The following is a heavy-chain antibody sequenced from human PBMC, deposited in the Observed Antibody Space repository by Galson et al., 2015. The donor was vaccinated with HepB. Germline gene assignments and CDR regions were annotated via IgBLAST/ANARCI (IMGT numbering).Heavy chain of an antibody. CDR3: ARERYYYGSGSYQRNFDY. CDR2: INAGNGNT. D-gene: IGHD3-10*01. V-gene: IGHV1-3*01. Sequence: SVKVSCKASGYTFTSYAMHWVRQAPGQRLEWMGWINAGNGNTKYSQKLQGRVTITRDTSASTAYMELSSLRSEDTAVYYCARERYYYGSGSYQRNFDYWGQGTLVTVSS. CDR1: GYTFTSYA. J-gene: IGHJ4*02.